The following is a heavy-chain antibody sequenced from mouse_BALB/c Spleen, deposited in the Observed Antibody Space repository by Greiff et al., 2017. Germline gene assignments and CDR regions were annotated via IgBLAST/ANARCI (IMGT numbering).Heavy chain of an antibody. Sequence: QVQLKQSGAELVRPGVSVKISCKGSGYTFTDYAMHWVKQSHAKSLEWIGVISTYYGDASYNQKFKGKATMTVDKSSSTAYMELARLTSEDSAIYYCARGLGYFDYWGQGTTLTVSS. CDR1: GYTFTDYA. V-gene: IGHV1S137*01. CDR2: ISTYYGDA. J-gene: IGHJ2*01. CDR3: ARGLGYFDY. D-gene: IGHD4-1*01.